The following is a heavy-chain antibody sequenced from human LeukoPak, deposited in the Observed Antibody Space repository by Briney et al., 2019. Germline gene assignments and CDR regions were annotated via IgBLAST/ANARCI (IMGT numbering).Heavy chain of an antibody. V-gene: IGHV3-23*01. CDR2: ISGSGGST. CDR3: AKPEVVPAAMGDY. CDR1: GLTFSSYA. Sequence: AGGSLRLSCAASGLTFSSYAMSWVRQAPGKGLEWVSAISGSGGSTYYADSVKGRFTISRDNSKNTLYLQMNSLRAEDTAVYYCAKPEVVPAAMGDYWGQGTLVTVSS. J-gene: IGHJ4*02. D-gene: IGHD2-2*01.